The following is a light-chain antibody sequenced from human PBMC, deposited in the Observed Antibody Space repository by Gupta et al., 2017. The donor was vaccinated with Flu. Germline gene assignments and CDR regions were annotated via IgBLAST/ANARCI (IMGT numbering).Light chain of an antibody. CDR3: QYVTSYLT. CDR1: QVIRRC. CDR2: ATS. V-gene: IGKV1-9*01. J-gene: IGKJ1*01. Sequence: SPSLLSASVGDRVTNPGWVRQVIRRCLASYQHKPLYAPKLLIYATSMCKRGDTCRYSDRGYRTEFALTSSSLQHEDFEAYYCQYVTSYLTFGQGTKVEIK.